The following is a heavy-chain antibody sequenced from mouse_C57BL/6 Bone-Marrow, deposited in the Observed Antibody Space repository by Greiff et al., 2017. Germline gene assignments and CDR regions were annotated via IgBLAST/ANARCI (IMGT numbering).Heavy chain of an antibody. J-gene: IGHJ1*03. CDR3: ARPDYYGSSYNGYFDV. CDR2: IYPRSGNT. D-gene: IGHD1-1*01. Sequence: VKQRTGQGLEWIGEIYPRSGNTYYNEKFKGKATLTADKSSSTAYMELRSLTSEDSAVYFCARPDYYGSSYNGYFDVWGTGTTVTVSS. V-gene: IGHV1-81*01.